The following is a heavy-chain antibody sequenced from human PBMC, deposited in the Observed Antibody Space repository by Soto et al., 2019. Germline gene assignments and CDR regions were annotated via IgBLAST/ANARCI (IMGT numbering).Heavy chain of an antibody. CDR2: IYHSGST. V-gene: IGHV4-4*02. D-gene: IGHD3-22*01. J-gene: IGHJ3*02. CDR3: TRDGTVSMTMIVVGRAFDI. CDR1: GGSISSSNW. Sequence: QVQLQESGPGLVKPSGTLSLTCAVSGGSISSSNWWSGVRQPPGKGLERIGEIYHSGSTNYNPSLKSRVTIRVGKAKTQCLQQRNSVMAASTAVYYSTRDGTVSMTMIVVGRAFDIWGQGTMVTVS.